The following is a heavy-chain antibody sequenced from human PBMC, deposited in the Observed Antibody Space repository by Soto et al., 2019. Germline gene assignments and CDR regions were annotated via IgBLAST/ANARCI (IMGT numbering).Heavy chain of an antibody. V-gene: IGHV3-23*01. CDR1: GFTFSSYA. D-gene: IGHD6-13*01. CDR2: ISGSGGST. Sequence: GGSLRLSCAASGFTFSSYAMSWVRQAPGKGLEWVSAISGSGGSTYYADSVKGRFTISRDNSKNTLYLQMNSLRAEDTAVYYCAKYSPSIAAAVSPPYYYYGMDVWGQGTTVTV. J-gene: IGHJ6*02. CDR3: AKYSPSIAAAVSPPYYYYGMDV.